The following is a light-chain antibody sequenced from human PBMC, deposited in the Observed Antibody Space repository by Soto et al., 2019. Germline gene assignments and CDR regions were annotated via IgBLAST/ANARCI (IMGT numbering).Light chain of an antibody. J-gene: IGKJ1*01. CDR2: KAS. Sequence: DIQITQSPSSLSSSVGDRLTITCGASQSISTWLAWYQQEPGKAPKLLIHKASSLQSGVPSRFSGSGSGTDFTLTISSLHPDDFATYYCQQYNSYSPTFGQGTKVDIK. CDR3: QQYNSYSPT. V-gene: IGKV1-5*03. CDR1: QSISTW.